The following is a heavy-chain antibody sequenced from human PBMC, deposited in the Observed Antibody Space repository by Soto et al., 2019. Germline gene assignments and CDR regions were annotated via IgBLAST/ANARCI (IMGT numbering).Heavy chain of an antibody. CDR3: ARAQYSGSYIRMDV. CDR1: GFTFSSYG. V-gene: IGHV3-33*01. J-gene: IGHJ6*02. D-gene: IGHD1-26*01. Sequence: QVQLVESGGGVVQPGRSLRLSCAASGFTFSSYGMHWVRQAPGKGLEWVAVIWHDGSNKYYADFVKGRFTISRDNSKNTLYLQMNSLRAEDTAGYYCARAQYSGSYIRMDVWGQGTTVTVSS. CDR2: IWHDGSNK.